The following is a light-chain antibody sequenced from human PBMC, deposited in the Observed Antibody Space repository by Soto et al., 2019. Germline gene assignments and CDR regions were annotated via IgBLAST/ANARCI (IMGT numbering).Light chain of an antibody. CDR2: DVS. V-gene: IGLV2-14*01. CDR1: SSDVGGYNY. J-gene: IGLJ1*01. Sequence: QSALTQPASVSGSPGQSITISYTGTSSDVGGYNYVSWYQQHPGKAPKLMIYDVSNRPSGVSNRFSGSKSGNTASLTISGLQAEDEADYYCSSYTSSSTNYVFGTGTKLTIL. CDR3: SSYTSSSTNYV.